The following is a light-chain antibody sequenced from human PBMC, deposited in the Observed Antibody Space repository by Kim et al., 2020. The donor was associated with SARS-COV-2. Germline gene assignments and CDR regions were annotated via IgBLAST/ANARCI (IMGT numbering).Light chain of an antibody. Sequence: IGLTQSPGTLSLSPGEGATLSCRASQSISSNYLAWYQQKPGQAPRLLIYGASSRATGVPDRFSGRGSGTDFTLTIGRLEPEDFAVYYCQQYGSSPQTFGQGTKVYIK. CDR1: QSISSNY. J-gene: IGKJ1*01. CDR2: GAS. V-gene: IGKV3-20*01. CDR3: QQYGSSPQT.